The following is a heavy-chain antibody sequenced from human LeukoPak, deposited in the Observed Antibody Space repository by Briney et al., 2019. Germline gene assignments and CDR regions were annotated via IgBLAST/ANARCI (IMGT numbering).Heavy chain of an antibody. V-gene: IGHV4-39*07. CDR2: IYYSGST. CDR1: GGSISSSSYY. J-gene: IGHJ6*02. Sequence: SETLSLTCTVSGGSISSSSYYWGWIRQPPGKGLEWIGSIYYSGSTYYNPSLKSRVTISVDTSKNQFSLELSSVTAADTAVYYCARGGCSSTSCDTLPLGYYYYGMDVWGQGTTVTVSS. D-gene: IGHD2-2*02. CDR3: ARGGCSSTSCDTLPLGYYYYGMDV.